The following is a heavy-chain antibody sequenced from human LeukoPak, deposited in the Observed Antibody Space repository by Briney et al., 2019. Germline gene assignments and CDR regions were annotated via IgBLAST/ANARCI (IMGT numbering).Heavy chain of an antibody. Sequence: GGTLRLSCAASGFTFSSYGMSWVRQAPGKGLEWVSAISGSGGSTYYADSVKGRFTISRDNSKNTLYLQMNSLRAEDTAVYYCAKDDLWFGELLTLDYWGQGTLVTVSS. CDR2: ISGSGGST. CDR3: AKDDLWFGELLTLDY. CDR1: GFTFSSYG. V-gene: IGHV3-23*01. J-gene: IGHJ4*02. D-gene: IGHD3-10*01.